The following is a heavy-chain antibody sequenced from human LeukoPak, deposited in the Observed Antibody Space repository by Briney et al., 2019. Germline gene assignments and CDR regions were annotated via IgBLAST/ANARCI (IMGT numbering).Heavy chain of an antibody. J-gene: IGHJ4*02. D-gene: IGHD3-3*01. CDR1: GASISSSSYY. V-gene: IGHV4-39*01. Sequence: PSETLSLTCTVSGASISSSSYYWGWIRQPPGKGREWIGSIYYSGSTYYTPSLKSRVTISVDTSKNQFSLKLSSVTAADTAVYYCARLTRITIFGVVIRGHFDYWGQGTLVTVSS. CDR2: IYYSGST. CDR3: ARLTRITIFGVVIRGHFDY.